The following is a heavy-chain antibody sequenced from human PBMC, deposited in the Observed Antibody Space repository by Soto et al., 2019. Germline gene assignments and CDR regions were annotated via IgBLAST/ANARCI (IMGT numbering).Heavy chain of an antibody. J-gene: IGHJ4*02. CDR1: GYTFTNYY. CDR3: AREPNESYYFDY. V-gene: IGHV1-46*01. CDR2: IRPSGGRT. Sequence: VASVKVSCKASGYTFTNYYMHWVRQAPGQGLEWLGIIRPSGGRTEYAQRFQGRVTMTRDTSTSTVYMELTSLTSEDTAVYYCAREPNESYYFDYWGQGTLVTVSS. D-gene: IGHD5-18*01.